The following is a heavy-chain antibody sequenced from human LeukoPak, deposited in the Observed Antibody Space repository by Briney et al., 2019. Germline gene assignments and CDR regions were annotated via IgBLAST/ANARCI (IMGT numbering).Heavy chain of an antibody. V-gene: IGHV1-2*02. CDR3: ARAPPAAMGGYFDY. Sequence: VASVKVSCKASGYTFTGYYMHWVRQAPGQGLEWMGWINPNSGGTNYAQKFQGRVTMTRDTSISTAYMELSRLRSDDTAVCYCARAPPAAMGGYFDYWGQGTLVTASS. CDR1: GYTFTGYY. CDR2: INPNSGGT. J-gene: IGHJ4*02. D-gene: IGHD2-2*01.